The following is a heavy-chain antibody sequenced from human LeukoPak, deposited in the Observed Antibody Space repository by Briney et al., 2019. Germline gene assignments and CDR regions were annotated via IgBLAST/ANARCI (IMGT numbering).Heavy chain of an antibody. J-gene: IGHJ4*02. CDR1: GESFSGYY. CDR3: ANSIDFDYGDYYFDY. V-gene: IGHV4-34*01. D-gene: IGHD4-17*01. Sequence: SETLSLTCAVYGESFSGYYWNWIRQPLGKGLEWIGEINHSGSTNYNPSLKSRVTISLDTSKNQFSLKLSSVTAADTAVYYCANSIDFDYGDYYFDYWGQGALVTISS. CDR2: INHSGST.